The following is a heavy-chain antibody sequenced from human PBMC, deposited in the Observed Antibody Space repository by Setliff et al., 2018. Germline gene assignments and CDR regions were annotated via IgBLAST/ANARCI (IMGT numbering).Heavy chain of an antibody. D-gene: IGHD3-3*01. J-gene: IGHJ6*03. CDR3: ARGALVLQFLEWLPRFYYMDV. CDR1: GYTFTAYD. CDR2: MNPNSGRT. V-gene: IGHV1-8*02. Sequence: ASVKVSCKASGYTFTAYDIVWVRQATGQGLEWMGWMNPNSGRTGYPQKFQGRVTMTRNTSTSTAYMELSSLRSEDTAVYFCARGALVLQFLEWLPRFYYMDVWGKGTTVTVSS.